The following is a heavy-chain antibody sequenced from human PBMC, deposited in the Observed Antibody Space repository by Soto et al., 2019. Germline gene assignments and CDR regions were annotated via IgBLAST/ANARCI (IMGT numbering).Heavy chain of an antibody. CDR1: GGTFSSYA. Sequence: QVQLVQSGAEVKKPGSSVKVSCKASGGTFSSYAISWVRQAPGQGLEWMGGIIPIFGTANYAQKFQGRVTTTADESTRTASMGLSSLRFEDTAVYYCASPRYCSGGSCYYYYGMDVWGQGTTVTVSS. V-gene: IGHV1-69*12. D-gene: IGHD2-15*01. CDR3: ASPRYCSGGSCYYYYGMDV. J-gene: IGHJ6*02. CDR2: IIPIFGTA.